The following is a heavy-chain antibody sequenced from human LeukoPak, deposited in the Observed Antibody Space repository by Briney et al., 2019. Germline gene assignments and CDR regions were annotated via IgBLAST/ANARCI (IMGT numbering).Heavy chain of an antibody. D-gene: IGHD6-6*01. CDR2: IVGSGSSI. Sequence: PGGSLRLSCAASGFTFSTYEMNWVRQAPGKGLEWVSYIVGSGSSIYYADSVKGRFTISRDNAKNSLYLQTNSLRAEDTAVYYCARDSKRPYYYYGMDVWGQGTTVTVSS. CDR3: ARDSKRPYYYYGMDV. V-gene: IGHV3-48*03. CDR1: GFTFSTYE. J-gene: IGHJ6*02.